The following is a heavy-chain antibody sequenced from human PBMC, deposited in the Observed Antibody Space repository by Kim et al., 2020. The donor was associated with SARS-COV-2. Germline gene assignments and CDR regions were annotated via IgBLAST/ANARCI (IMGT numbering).Heavy chain of an antibody. CDR3: ARAYSSGRTYFDY. Sequence: GGSLRLSCAASGFTFSSYSMNWVRQAPGKGLEWVSSISSSSSYIYYADSVKGRFTISRDNAKNSLYLQMNSLRAEDTAVYYYARAYSSGRTYFDYWGQGTLVTVSS. V-gene: IGHV3-21*01. J-gene: IGHJ4*02. D-gene: IGHD6-19*01. CDR1: GFTFSSYS. CDR2: ISSSSSYI.